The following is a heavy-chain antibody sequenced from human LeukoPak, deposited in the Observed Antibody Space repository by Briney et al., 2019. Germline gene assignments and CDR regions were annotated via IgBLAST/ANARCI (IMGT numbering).Heavy chain of an antibody. CDR3: ARETIAVADPGCFGY. CDR2: ISSSGSTI. V-gene: IGHV3-48*03. J-gene: IGHJ4*02. D-gene: IGHD6-19*01. Sequence: GGSLRLSCAASGFTVSSNYMNWVRQAPGKGLEWVSYISSSGSTIYYADSVKGRFTISRDNAKNSLYLQMNSLRAEDTAVYYCARETIAVADPGCFGYWGQGTLVTVSS. CDR1: GFTVSSNY.